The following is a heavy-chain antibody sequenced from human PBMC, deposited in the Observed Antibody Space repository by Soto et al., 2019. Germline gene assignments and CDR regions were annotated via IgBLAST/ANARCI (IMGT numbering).Heavy chain of an antibody. D-gene: IGHD5-12*01. CDR2: NNPNSGGT. Sequence: ASVKVSCKASGYTFTGYYMHWVRQAPGQGLEWMGWNNPNSGGTNYAQKFQGRVTMTRDTSISTAYMELSRLRSDDTAVYYYARENSGYGDTYNWFDPWGQGTLVTVSS. J-gene: IGHJ5*02. CDR1: GYTFTGYY. CDR3: ARENSGYGDTYNWFDP. V-gene: IGHV1-2*02.